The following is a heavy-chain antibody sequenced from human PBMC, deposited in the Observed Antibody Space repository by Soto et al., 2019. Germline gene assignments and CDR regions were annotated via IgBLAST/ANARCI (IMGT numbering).Heavy chain of an antibody. J-gene: IGHJ6*02. CDR2: ISWNSGSI. V-gene: IGHV3-9*01. CDR3: AKDTKPATYYGMDV. CDR1: GFTFDDYA. D-gene: IGHD1-26*01. Sequence: PGGSLRLSCAASGFTFDDYAMHWVRQAPGKGLEWVSGISWNSGSIGYADSVKGRFTISRDNAKNSLYLQMNSLRAEDTALYYCAKDTKPATYYGMDVWGQGTTVTVSS.